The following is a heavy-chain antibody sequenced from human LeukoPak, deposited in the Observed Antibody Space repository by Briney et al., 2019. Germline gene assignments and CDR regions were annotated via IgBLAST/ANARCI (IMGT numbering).Heavy chain of an antibody. CDR2: ISWNSGSI. CDR3: AKAGYYYYYYMDV. V-gene: IGHV3-9*01. CDR1: GFTFDDYA. J-gene: IGHJ6*03. D-gene: IGHD3-10*01. Sequence: GGSLRLSCAASGFTFDDYAMHWVRQAPGKGLEWVSGISWNSGSIGYADSVKGRFTISRDNAKNSLYLQMNSLRAEDTALYYCAKAGYYYYYYMDVWGKGTTVTISS.